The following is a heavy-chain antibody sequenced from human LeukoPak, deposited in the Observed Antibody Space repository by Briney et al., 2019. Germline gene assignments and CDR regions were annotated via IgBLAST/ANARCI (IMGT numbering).Heavy chain of an antibody. Sequence: GEINHSRSTNYNPSLKSRVAISVDTSKNQFSLKLSSVTAADTAVYYCARAGGYSYGYAYWGQGTLVTVSS. D-gene: IGHD5-18*01. J-gene: IGHJ4*02. CDR3: ARAGGYSYGYAY. V-gene: IGHV4-34*01. CDR2: INHSRST.